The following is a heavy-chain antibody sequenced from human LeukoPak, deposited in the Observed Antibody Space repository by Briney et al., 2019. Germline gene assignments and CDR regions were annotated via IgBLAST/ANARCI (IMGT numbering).Heavy chain of an antibody. CDR2: IIPIFGAA. J-gene: IGHJ4*02. V-gene: IGHV1-69*13. CDR3: ASEVRITMVRGPMGYFDY. D-gene: IGHD3-10*01. CDR1: GGTFSSCA. Sequence: ASVKVSCKASGGTFSSCAISWVRQAPGQGLEWMGGIIPIFGAANYAQKFQGRVTITADESTSTAYMELSSLRSEDTAVYYCASEVRITMVRGPMGYFDYWGQGTLVTVSS.